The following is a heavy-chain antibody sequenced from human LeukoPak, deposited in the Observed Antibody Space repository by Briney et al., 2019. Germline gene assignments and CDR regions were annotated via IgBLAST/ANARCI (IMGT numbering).Heavy chain of an antibody. CDR1: GLTYSSFA. D-gene: IGHD6-13*01. V-gene: IGHV3-23*01. CDR3: AKTRPLDSSSWSHGDY. Sequence: GRSLRLSCTASGLTYSSFAMSWVRQAPGKGLEWVSVISGSGDSTYYGDSVKGRFTISRDNSKNTLYLQMNSLRAEDTAVYYCAKTRPLDSSSWSHGDYWGQGTLVTVSS. J-gene: IGHJ4*02. CDR2: ISGSGDST.